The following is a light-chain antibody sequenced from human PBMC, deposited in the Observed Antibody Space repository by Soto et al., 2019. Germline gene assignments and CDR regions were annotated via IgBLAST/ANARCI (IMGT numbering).Light chain of an antibody. CDR2: RAS. V-gene: IGKV1-9*01. Sequence: IQLTQSPSSLSASVGDRVTITCRASQGISNYLAWYQQEPRKAPKLLIYRASTLQSGVPSRFSGSGSGTDFALTISSLLPEDFATYYCQQLNSTPLVGPGTKVEIK. CDR3: QQLNSTPL. J-gene: IGKJ1*01. CDR1: QGISNY.